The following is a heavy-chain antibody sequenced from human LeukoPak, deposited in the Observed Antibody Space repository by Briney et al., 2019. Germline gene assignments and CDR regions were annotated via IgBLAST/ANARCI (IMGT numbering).Heavy chain of an antibody. CDR2: INHSGST. J-gene: IGHJ6*02. CDR3: AGGGYGEVWYYYYGMDV. D-gene: IGHD4-17*01. Sequence: SETLSLTCAVYGGSFSGYYWSWIRQPPGKGLEWIGEINHSGSTNYNPSLKSRVTISVDTSKNQFSLKLSSVTAADTAVYYCAGGGYGEVWYYYYGMDVWGQGTMVTVSS. V-gene: IGHV4-34*01. CDR1: GGSFSGYY.